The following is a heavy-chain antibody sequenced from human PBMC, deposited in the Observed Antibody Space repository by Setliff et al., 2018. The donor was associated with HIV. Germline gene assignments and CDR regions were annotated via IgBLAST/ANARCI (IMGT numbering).Heavy chain of an antibody. CDR1: GGSISSDY. J-gene: IGHJ4*02. V-gene: IGHV4-59*08. D-gene: IGHD1-26*01. CDR2: VYPSGST. CDR3: ARLRSELGVFDY. Sequence: SETLSLTCTVSGGSISSDYWRWIRQPPGKGLEWIGYVYPSGSTNYNPSLKRRVTISVDTSKNQYSMKLRSVTAADTAVYYCARLRSELGVFDYWVQGTLVTVSS.